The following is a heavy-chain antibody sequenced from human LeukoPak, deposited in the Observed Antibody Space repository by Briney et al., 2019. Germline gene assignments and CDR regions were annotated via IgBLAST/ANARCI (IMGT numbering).Heavy chain of an antibody. CDR3: ARDLRYCSSTSCYRGAFDI. CDR1: GFTVSSNY. Sequence: GGSLRLSCAASGFTVSSNYMSWVRQAPGKGLEWVSVIYSGGSTYYADSVKGRFTISRDNSKSTLYLQMNSLRAEDTAVYYCARDLRYCSSTSCYRGAFDIWGQGTMVTVSS. CDR2: IYSGGST. V-gene: IGHV3-66*02. J-gene: IGHJ3*02. D-gene: IGHD2-2*01.